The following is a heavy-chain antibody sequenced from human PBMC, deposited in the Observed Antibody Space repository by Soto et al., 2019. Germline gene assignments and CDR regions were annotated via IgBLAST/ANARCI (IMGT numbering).Heavy chain of an antibody. D-gene: IGHD3-16*02. CDR1: GGTFSSYT. Sequence: SVKVSCKASGGTFSSYTISWVRQAPGQGLEWMGRIIPILGIANYAQKFQGRVTITADKSTSTAYMELSSLRSEDTAVYYCARGADYISGSYRFYFDYWGQGTLVTVSS. V-gene: IGHV1-69*02. CDR3: ARGADYISGSYRFYFDY. J-gene: IGHJ4*02. CDR2: IIPILGIA.